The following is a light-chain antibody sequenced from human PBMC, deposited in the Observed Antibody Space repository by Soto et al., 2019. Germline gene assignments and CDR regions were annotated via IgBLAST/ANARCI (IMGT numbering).Light chain of an antibody. CDR2: DNN. CDR3: ATWDGSLTGEV. J-gene: IGLJ2*01. Sequence: QSVLTQPPSVSAAPGQKVTISCSGSSSDIGNNYVSWYQQLPGTAPKLLIYDNNKRPSGIPDRFSGSKSGTSGTLDITGLQTGDEADYYCATWDGSLTGEVFGGGTKLT. CDR1: SSDIGNNY. V-gene: IGLV1-51*01.